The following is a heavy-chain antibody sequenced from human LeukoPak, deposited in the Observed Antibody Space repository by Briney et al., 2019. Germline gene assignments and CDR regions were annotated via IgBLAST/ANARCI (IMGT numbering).Heavy chain of an antibody. D-gene: IGHD2-15*01. CDR3: AREGCSGGSCYPYLFDY. CDR2: IYYSGST. CDR1: GGSVSSGGYY. V-gene: IGHV4-61*08. Sequence: SETLSLTCTVSGGSVSSGGYYWSWIRQPPGKGLEWIGYIYYSGSTNYNPSLKSRVTISVDTSKNQFSLKLSSVTAADTAVYYCAREGCSGGSCYPYLFDYWGQGTLVTVSS. J-gene: IGHJ4*02.